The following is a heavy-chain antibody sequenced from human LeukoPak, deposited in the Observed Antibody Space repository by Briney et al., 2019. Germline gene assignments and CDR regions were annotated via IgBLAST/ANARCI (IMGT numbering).Heavy chain of an antibody. CDR3: VGGAGWSFDY. V-gene: IGHV3-33*01. D-gene: IGHD1-26*01. CDR1: GLTFSSYG. J-gene: IGHJ4*02. CDR2: IRHDGSNK. Sequence: GGSLRLSCAVSGLTFSSYGMHWVRQAPGKGLEWVAVIRHDGSNKYYADSVKGRFTISRDNSKNTLYLQMNSLRAEDTAVYYCVGGAGWSFDYWGQGTLVTVSS.